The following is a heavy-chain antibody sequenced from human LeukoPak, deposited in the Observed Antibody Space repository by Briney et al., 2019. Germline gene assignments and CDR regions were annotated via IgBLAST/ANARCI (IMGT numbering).Heavy chain of an antibody. Sequence: ASVKVSCKASGGTFSSYAISWVRQAPGQGLEWMGWISAYNGNTNYAQKLQGRVTMTTDTSTSTAYMELRSLRSDDTAVYYCARDPIVGAGTSFDYWGQGTMVAVSS. J-gene: IGHJ4*02. V-gene: IGHV1-18*01. CDR2: ISAYNGNT. CDR1: GGTFSSYA. CDR3: ARDPIVGAGTSFDY. D-gene: IGHD1-26*01.